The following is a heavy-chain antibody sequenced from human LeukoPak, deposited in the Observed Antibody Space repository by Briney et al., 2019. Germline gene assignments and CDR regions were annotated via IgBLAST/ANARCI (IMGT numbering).Heavy chain of an antibody. D-gene: IGHD2-15*01. CDR3: ARDGRGYCSGGSCYSNIWFDP. Sequence: PSETLSLTCAVSGYYISSGYCWGWIWQPPGKGLEWIGTICQGGDTFYNPSLESRITVSVDTSKNKFSLKLTSVTAADTAVYFCARDGRGYCSGGSCYSNIWFDPWGHGTLVTVSS. CDR1: GYYISSGYC. J-gene: IGHJ5*02. V-gene: IGHV4-38-2*02. CDR2: ICQGGDT.